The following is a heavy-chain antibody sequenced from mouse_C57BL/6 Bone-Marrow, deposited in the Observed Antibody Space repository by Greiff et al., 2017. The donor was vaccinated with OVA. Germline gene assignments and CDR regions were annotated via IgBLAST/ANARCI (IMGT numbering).Heavy chain of an antibody. CDR3: SCPLLLLWYVDV. V-gene: IGHV1-55*01. J-gene: IGHJ1*03. D-gene: IGHD1-1*01. CDR2: IYPGSGST. Sequence: QVQLQQPGAELVKPGASVKMSCKASGYTFTSYWITWVKQRPGQGLEWLGDIYPGSGSTNYNEKFKSKATLTVDTSSSTAYMQLSSLTSEDSAVDYCSCPLLLLWYVDVWGTGTTVTVSS. CDR1: GYTFTSYW.